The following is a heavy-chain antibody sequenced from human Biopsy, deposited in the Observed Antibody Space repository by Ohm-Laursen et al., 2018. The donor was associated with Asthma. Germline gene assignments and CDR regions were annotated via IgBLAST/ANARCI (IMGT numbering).Heavy chain of an antibody. D-gene: IGHD4-23*01. J-gene: IGHJ6*02. CDR2: ISVYNGNT. V-gene: IGHV1-18*01. Sequence: SVSASCNTSGYTFNSAGITWVRQAPGQGLEWMGWISVYNGNTKVAQTLQDRVTMITDTSTSTAYMELRSLRSEDTAVYFCARAVDFSHYYGIDVWGQGTTVTVS. CDR3: ARAVDFSHYYGIDV. CDR1: GYTFNSAG.